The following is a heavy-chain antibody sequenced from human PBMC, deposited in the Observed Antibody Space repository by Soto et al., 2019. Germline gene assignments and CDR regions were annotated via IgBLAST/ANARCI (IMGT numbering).Heavy chain of an antibody. Sequence: HPGGSLRLSCAASGFTFSSFWMHWVRQTPGKGLVWVSRINTDGGEIYYADFVKGRFTVSRDNAKSTLYLQMNSLRAEDSAVYYCASSLVWPLDRNYWGQGTLVTVSS. D-gene: IGHD2-8*02. J-gene: IGHJ4*02. CDR2: INTDGGEI. CDR3: ASSLVWPLDRNY. V-gene: IGHV3-74*01. CDR1: GFTFSSFW.